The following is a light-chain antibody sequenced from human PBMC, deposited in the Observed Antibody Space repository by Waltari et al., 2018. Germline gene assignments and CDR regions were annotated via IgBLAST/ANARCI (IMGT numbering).Light chain of an antibody. V-gene: IGKV1-39*01. J-gene: IGKJ1*01. CDR2: AAS. Sequence: DIQMTQSPSSLSASVGDRVTITCRASQSISSYLNWYQQKPGKAPKLLIYAASSLQSGVPSRFSGSGSGTDFTLTINSLEAEDGATYYCHQSSGSPVTFGQGTKVEIK. CDR3: HQSSGSPVT. CDR1: QSISSY.